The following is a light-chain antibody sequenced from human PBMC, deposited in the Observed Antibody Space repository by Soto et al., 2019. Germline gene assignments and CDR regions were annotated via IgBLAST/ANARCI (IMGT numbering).Light chain of an antibody. CDR3: CQRRHWPFT. J-gene: IGKJ3*01. CDR1: QSVSSY. Sequence: EIVLTQSPATLSLSPGERATLTCRASQSVSSYLAWSQQKPGQAPRLLIYDASNRATGVPARFSGSGSGTDFALAISRLEPEDFAFFYCCQRRHWPFTIGLGNKVDVK. CDR2: DAS. V-gene: IGKV3-11*01.